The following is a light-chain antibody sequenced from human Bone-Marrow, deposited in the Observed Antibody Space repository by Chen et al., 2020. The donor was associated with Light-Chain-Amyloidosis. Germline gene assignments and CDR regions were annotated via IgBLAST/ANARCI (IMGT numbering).Light chain of an antibody. CDR2: DDS. CDR1: NIGSTS. Sequence: SYVLTQPSSVSVAPGQTATIACGGNNIGSTSVHWYQQPPGQAPLLVVYDDSDRPSGIPERLSGSNSGNTATLTIRGVEAGEEADYYCQVWDRGSDRPVFGGGTKLTVL. CDR3: QVWDRGSDRPV. V-gene: IGLV3-21*02. J-gene: IGLJ3*02.